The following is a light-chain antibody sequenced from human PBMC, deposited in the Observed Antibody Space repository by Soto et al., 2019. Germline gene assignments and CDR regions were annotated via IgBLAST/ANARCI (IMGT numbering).Light chain of an antibody. J-gene: IGKJ1*01. CDR1: QSINIW. CDR2: MAS. Sequence: DIQMTQSPSSLSGSVGDRVTITCRASQSINIWLAWYQQKPGRAPKLLIYMASTLESGVPSRFSGSGSGTEFTLTISSLEPDDFATYYCQQYNVYWSFGQGTKVDI. V-gene: IGKV1-5*03. CDR3: QQYNVYWS.